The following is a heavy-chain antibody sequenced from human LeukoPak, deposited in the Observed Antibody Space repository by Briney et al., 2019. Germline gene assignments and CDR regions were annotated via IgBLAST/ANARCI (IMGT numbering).Heavy chain of an antibody. J-gene: IGHJ4*02. V-gene: IGHV3-21*01. CDR2: ISSSSTYI. CDR3: ARYSRDALNY. Sequence: GGSLRLSCAASGFTFSSSSMNWVRQAPGKGLEWVSYISSSSTYIYYADSLKGRFTISRDTAKNSLYLQMNSLRAEDTAVYYCARYSRDALNYWGQGTLVTVSS. D-gene: IGHD2-21*01. CDR1: GFTFSSSS.